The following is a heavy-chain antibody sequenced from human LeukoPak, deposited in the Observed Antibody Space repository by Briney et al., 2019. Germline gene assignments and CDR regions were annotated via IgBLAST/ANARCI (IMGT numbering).Heavy chain of an antibody. J-gene: IGHJ4*02. Sequence: PSETLSLTCAVYGGSFSGYYWSWIRQPPGKGLEWIGEINHSGSTNYNPSLKSRVTISVDTSKNQFSLKLSSVTAADTAVYYCARSGTIIGGYDYSDFDYWGQGTLVTVSS. V-gene: IGHV4-34*01. CDR1: GGSFSGYY. CDR3: ARSGTIIGGYDYSDFDY. D-gene: IGHD5-12*01. CDR2: INHSGST.